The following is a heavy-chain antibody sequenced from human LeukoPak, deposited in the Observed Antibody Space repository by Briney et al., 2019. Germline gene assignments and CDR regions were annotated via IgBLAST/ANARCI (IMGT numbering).Heavy chain of an antibody. Sequence: SETLSLTCTVSGGSISSSSYYWGWIRQPPGKGLEWIGSIYYSGSTYYNPSLKSRVTISVDTSKNQFSLKLSSVTAADTAVYYCARDQNRERNYVWGSAAFNWFDPWGQGTLVTVSS. CDR1: GGSISSSSYY. CDR2: IYYSGST. J-gene: IGHJ5*02. V-gene: IGHV4-39*07. D-gene: IGHD3-16*01. CDR3: ARDQNRERNYVWGSAAFNWFDP.